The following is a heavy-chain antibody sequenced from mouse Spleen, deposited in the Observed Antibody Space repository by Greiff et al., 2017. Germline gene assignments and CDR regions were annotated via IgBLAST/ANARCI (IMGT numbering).Heavy chain of an antibody. D-gene: IGHD1-2*01. CDR1: GYTFTSYW. V-gene: IGHV1-59*01. CDR2: IDPSDSYT. Sequence: VQLQQPGAELVRPGTSVKLSCKASGYTFTSYWMHWVKQRPGQGLEWIGVIDPSDSYTNYNQKFKGKATLTVDTSSSTAYMQLSSLTSEDSAVYYCATLLRGIKGAMDYWGQRTSDTVSS. CDR3: ATLLRGIKGAMDY. J-gene: IGHJ4*01.